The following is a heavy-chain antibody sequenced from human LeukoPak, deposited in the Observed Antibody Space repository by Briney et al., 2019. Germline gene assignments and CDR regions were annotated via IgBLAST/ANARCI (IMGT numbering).Heavy chain of an antibody. J-gene: IGHJ3*02. CDR1: GYSFTSYW. CDR3: ATFMGGAIAAAGTAFAFDI. CDR2: IYPGDSDT. D-gene: IGHD6-13*01. V-gene: IGHV5-51*01. Sequence: GESLKISCKGSGYSFTSYWIGWVRQMPGKGLEWMGIIYPGDSDTRYSPSFQGQVTISADKSISTAYLQWSSLKASDTAMYYCATFMGGAIAAAGTAFAFDIWGQGTMVTVSS.